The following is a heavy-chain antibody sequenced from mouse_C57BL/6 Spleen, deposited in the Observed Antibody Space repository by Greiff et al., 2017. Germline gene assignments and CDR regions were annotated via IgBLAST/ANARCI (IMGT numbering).Heavy chain of an antibody. Sequence: EVMLVESGGGLVQPGGSMKLSCVASGFTFSNYWMNWVRQSPEKGLEWVAQIRLKSDNYATHYAESVKGRFTISRDDSKSSVYLQMNNLRAEDTGIYYCTGDGYSFAYWGQGTLVTVSA. J-gene: IGHJ3*01. CDR1: GFTFSNYW. V-gene: IGHV6-3*01. D-gene: IGHD2-3*01. CDR3: TGDGYSFAY. CDR2: IRLKSDNYAT.